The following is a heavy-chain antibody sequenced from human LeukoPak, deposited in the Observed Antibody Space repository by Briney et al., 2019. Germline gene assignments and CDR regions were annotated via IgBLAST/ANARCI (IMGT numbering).Heavy chain of an antibody. J-gene: IGHJ4*02. Sequence: SETLSLTCTVSGGSISSSSYYWGWIRQPPGKGLEWIGSIYYSGSTYYNPSLKSRVTISVDTSKNQFSLKLSSVTAADTAVYYCARDVSYYDFWSGYPTLFDYWGQGTLVTVSS. CDR2: IYYSGST. V-gene: IGHV4-39*07. D-gene: IGHD3-3*01. CDR3: ARDVSYYDFWSGYPTLFDY. CDR1: GGSISSSSYY.